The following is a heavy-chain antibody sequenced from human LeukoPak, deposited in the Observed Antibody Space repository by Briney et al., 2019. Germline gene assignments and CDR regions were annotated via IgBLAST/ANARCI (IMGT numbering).Heavy chain of an antibody. V-gene: IGHV3-49*04. J-gene: IGHJ4*02. CDR1: GVTFGDYA. CDR2: IARETYGGTA. CDR3: TRDQTPYY. Sequence: HPGGPLRLSCTASGVTFGDYAMTWVRQAPGKGREWVGFIARETYGGTAEYAASVKGKFPISRDDSKSIAYLQMNSLKTEDTAVYYCTRDQTPYYWGQGTLVTVSS.